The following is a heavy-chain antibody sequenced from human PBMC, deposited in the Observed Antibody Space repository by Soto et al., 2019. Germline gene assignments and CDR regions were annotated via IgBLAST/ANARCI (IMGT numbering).Heavy chain of an antibody. CDR1: GGSISSGDYS. Sequence: SDTLSLTCAVSGGSISSGDYSWRWIRQPAGKGLEWIGYIYHSGSAYYNPSLKSRVSISLDSSKNQFSLKLSSVTAADTAVYYCARALSHYYDSTLLQTNCFVASAQGTLVNVS. CDR3: ARALSHYYDSTLLQTNCFVA. CDR2: IYHSGSA. V-gene: IGHV4-30-2*01. D-gene: IGHD3-22*01. J-gene: IGHJ5*02.